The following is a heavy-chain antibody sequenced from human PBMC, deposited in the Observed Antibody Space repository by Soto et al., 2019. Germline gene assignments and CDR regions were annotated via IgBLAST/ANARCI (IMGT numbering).Heavy chain of an antibody. J-gene: IGHJ6*02. CDR1: GGSFSGYY. D-gene: IGHD2-2*01. V-gene: IGHV4-34*01. CDR3: ARDPGGYCSSTSCYGGMDV. Sequence: SETLSLTCGVYGGSFSGYYWSWIRQPPGKGLEWIGEIYHSGSTNYNPSLKSRVTISVDKSKNQFSLKLSSVTAADTAVYYCARDPGGYCSSTSCYGGMDVWGQGTTVTVSS. CDR2: IYHSGST.